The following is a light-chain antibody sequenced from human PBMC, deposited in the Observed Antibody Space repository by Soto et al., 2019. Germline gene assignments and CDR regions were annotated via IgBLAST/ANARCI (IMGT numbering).Light chain of an antibody. J-gene: IGKJ3*01. CDR1: QGISSY. V-gene: IGKV1-9*01. CDR2: AAS. CDR3: QQLTSYPRT. Sequence: IRLTQSPSFLSASVGDRVRLSCRASQGISSYIARYQKKPMKAPKLLIYAASTLQSGVPSRFSGSGTGTDFNLTISSLQPEGFATYYCQQLTSYPRTFGPGTKVDIK.